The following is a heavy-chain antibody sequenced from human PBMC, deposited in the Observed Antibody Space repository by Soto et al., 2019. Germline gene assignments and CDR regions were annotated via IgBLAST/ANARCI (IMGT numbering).Heavy chain of an antibody. CDR2: ISAYNGNT. V-gene: IGHV1-18*01. CDR1: GYTFTSYG. D-gene: IGHD2-2*01. J-gene: IGHJ4*02. CDR3: ARSLSPGYCSSTSCYPSDY. Sequence: ASVKVSCKASGYTFTSYGISWVRQAPGQGLDWMGWISAYNGNTNYAQKLQGRVTMTTDTSTSTAYMELRSLRSDDTAVYYCARSLSPGYCSSTSCYPSDYWGQGTLVTVSS.